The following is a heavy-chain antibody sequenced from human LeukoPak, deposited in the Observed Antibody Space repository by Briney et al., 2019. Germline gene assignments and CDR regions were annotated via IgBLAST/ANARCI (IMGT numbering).Heavy chain of an antibody. V-gene: IGHV3-21*01. CDR2: ISSSSSYI. Sequence: GGSLRLSCAASGFTFSSYSMNWVRQAPGKGLEWVSSISSSSSYIYYADSVKGRFTISRDNAKNSLYLQMNSLRAEDTAVYYCARAVAFPRYYFDYWGQGTLVAVSS. CDR1: GFTFSSYS. CDR3: ARAVAFPRYYFDY. J-gene: IGHJ4*02. D-gene: IGHD5-12*01.